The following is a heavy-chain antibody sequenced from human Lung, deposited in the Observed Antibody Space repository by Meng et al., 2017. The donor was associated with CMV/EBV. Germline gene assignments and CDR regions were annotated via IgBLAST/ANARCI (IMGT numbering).Heavy chain of an antibody. Sequence: GESLKISCAGSGFTFRSYGMSWVRQAPGRGLEWISYISATGDTIHYADSVKGRFTVSRDNTKSSVYLRMNSLGAEDTAVYYCARDRDTHYCYSDSCYGLAYXGQGXLVTVSS. CDR2: ISATGDTI. CDR3: ARDRDTHYCYSDSCYGLAY. V-gene: IGHV3-48*04. CDR1: GFTFRSYG. J-gene: IGHJ4*02. D-gene: IGHD2/OR15-2a*01.